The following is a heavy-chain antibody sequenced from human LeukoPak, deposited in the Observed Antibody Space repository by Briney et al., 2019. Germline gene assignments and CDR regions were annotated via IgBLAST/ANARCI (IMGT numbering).Heavy chain of an antibody. D-gene: IGHD3-22*01. CDR2: INPNSGGT. J-gene: IGHJ4*02. Sequence: ASVKVSCKASGYTFTGYYMNWVRQAPGQGLEWMGRINPNSGGTNYAQKFQGRVTMTRDTSISTAYMELSRLRSDDTAVYYCARYYYDSSGPDYWGQGTLVTVSS. V-gene: IGHV1-2*06. CDR1: GYTFTGYY. CDR3: ARYYYDSSGPDY.